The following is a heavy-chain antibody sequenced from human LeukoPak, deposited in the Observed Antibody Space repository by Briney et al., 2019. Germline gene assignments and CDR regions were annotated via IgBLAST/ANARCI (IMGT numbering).Heavy chain of an antibody. J-gene: IGHJ3*02. CDR1: GGSISSYY. D-gene: IGHD2-15*01. CDR2: IYYSGST. Sequence: SETLSLTCTVSGGSISSYYWSWIRQPPGKGLEWIGYIYYSGSTNYNPSLKSRVTISVDTSKNRFSLKLSSVTAADTAVYYCARVDCSGGSCYAFDIWGQGTMVTVSS. CDR3: ARVDCSGGSCYAFDI. V-gene: IGHV4-59*01.